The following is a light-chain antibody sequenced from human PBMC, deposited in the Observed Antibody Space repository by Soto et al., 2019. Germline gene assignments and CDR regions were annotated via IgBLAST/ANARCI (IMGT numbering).Light chain of an antibody. CDR1: SCNIGNNY. Sequence: QSVLTQPPSVSAAPGQKVTISCSGSSCNIGNNYVSWYQQFPGTTPKLLIYDNNKRPAGIPDRFSGSKSGTSATLDITGLQTGDEADYYRGTWDSSLSAVVFGGGTKLTVL. CDR3: GTWDSSLSAVV. J-gene: IGLJ2*01. V-gene: IGLV1-51*01. CDR2: DNN.